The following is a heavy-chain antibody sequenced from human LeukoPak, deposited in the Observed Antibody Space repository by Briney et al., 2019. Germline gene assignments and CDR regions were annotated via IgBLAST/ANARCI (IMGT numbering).Heavy chain of an antibody. CDR2: INPNSGGT. Sequence: ASVKVSCKASGYTFTGYHIHWVRQAPGQGPEWMAWINPNSGGTKYAQKFQGRVTMTRDTSISTAYMEMSRLTSDDTAVYYCVKGWDSSGYYAFDIWGQGTMVTVSS. J-gene: IGHJ3*02. CDR1: GYTFTGYH. V-gene: IGHV1-2*02. CDR3: VKGWDSSGYYAFDI. D-gene: IGHD3-22*01.